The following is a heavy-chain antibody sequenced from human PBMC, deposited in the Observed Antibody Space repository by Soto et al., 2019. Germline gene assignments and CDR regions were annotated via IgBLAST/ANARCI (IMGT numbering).Heavy chain of an antibody. Sequence: QVQLQESGPGVVKPSQTLSLTCIVSGVSISSGDDYWSWIRQPPGKGLEWIGYIYSSGSTYCNTSLRSRATISADPYKNQFSLELTSVTAADTAVYYCARGGGYDYWGQGALVTVSS. J-gene: IGHJ4*02. D-gene: IGHD3-22*01. CDR2: IYSSGST. CDR3: ARGGGYDY. V-gene: IGHV4-30-4*01. CDR1: GVSISSGDDY.